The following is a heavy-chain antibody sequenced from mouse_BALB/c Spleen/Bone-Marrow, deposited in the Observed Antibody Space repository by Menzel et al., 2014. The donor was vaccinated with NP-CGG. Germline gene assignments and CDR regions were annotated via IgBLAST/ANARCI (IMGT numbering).Heavy chain of an antibody. CDR2: IDPVNGNT. CDR1: GFNIKDTY. J-gene: IGHJ3*01. Sequence: EVKLMESGAELVKPGASVKLSCTASGFNIKDTYMHWVKQRPEQGLEWIGRIDPVNGNTKYDPKFQGKATITADTSSNTAYLQLSSLTSEDTAVYYCARGWGAYWGQGTLVTVSA. D-gene: IGHD1-1*02. CDR3: ARGWGAY. V-gene: IGHV14-3*02.